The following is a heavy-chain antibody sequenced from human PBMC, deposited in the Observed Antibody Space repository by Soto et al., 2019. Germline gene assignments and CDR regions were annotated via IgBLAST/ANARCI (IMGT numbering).Heavy chain of an antibody. V-gene: IGHV1-18*01. CDR2: ISAYNGNT. CDR3: ARSYYDNWNDDYYYMDV. Sequence: GASVKVSCKASGYTFTSYGISWVRQAPGQGLEWMGWISAYNGNTNYAQKLQGRVTMTTDTSTSTAYMELRSLRSDDTAVYYCARSYYDNWNDDYYYMDVWGKGTTVTVSS. CDR1: GYTFTSYG. D-gene: IGHD1-20*01. J-gene: IGHJ6*03.